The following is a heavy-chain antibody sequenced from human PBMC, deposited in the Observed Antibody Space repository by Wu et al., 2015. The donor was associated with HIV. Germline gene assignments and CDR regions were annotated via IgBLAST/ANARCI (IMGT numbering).Heavy chain of an antibody. V-gene: IGHV1-18*01. D-gene: IGHD3-10*01. CDR3: ARGGAGPRVSYYYYYYMDV. Sequence: QVQLVQSGAEVKKPGASVKVSCKASGYSFTNYGISWVRQAPGQGLEWMGWISAYSGNTNYAQKLQGRVTMTTDASTSTAYMELRSLRSDDTAVYYCARGGAGPRVSYYYYYYMDVWGRGTTVTVSS. J-gene: IGHJ6*03. CDR1: GYSFTNYG. CDR2: ISAYSGNT.